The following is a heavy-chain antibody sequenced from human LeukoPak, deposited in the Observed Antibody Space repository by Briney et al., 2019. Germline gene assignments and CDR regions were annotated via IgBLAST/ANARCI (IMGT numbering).Heavy chain of an antibody. D-gene: IGHD3-22*01. V-gene: IGHV3-23*01. J-gene: IGHJ4*02. CDR1: GFTFSSYA. CDR3: AKDSEGITMIVVAVDY. Sequence: GGSLSLSCAASGFTFSSYAMSWIRQAPGKGLEWVSAISGSGGSTYYADSVKGRFTNSRDNSKNTLYLQMNSLRAEDTAVYYCAKDSEGITMIVVAVDYWGQGTLVTVSS. CDR2: ISGSGGST.